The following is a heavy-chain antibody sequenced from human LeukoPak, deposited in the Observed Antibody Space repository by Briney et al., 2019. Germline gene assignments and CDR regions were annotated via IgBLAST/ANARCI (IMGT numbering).Heavy chain of an antibody. CDR3: ATENEGVGFDH. CDR1: GGSINNGGYY. J-gene: IGHJ4*02. CDR2: IYFSGST. V-gene: IGHV4-31*03. Sequence: SETLSLTCTVSGGSINNGGYYWSWIRQHPGKGLEWIGYIYFSGSTYYNPSLKSRVTISVDTSKNQFSLTLTAVTAADTAVYYCATENEGVGFDHWGQGTLVTVSS. D-gene: IGHD1-1*01.